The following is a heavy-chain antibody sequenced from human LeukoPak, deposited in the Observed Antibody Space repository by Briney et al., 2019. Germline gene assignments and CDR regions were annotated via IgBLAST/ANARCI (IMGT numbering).Heavy chain of an antibody. CDR3: VRDRYYSFDY. CDR2: IGGGGTTI. CDR1: GFTVSSNS. J-gene: IGHJ4*02. V-gene: IGHV3-48*02. D-gene: IGHD1-26*01. Sequence: GGSLRLSCAASGFTVSSNSMSWVRQAPGKGLEWLSYIGGGGTTIHYADSVKGRFTISRDDAKNSLYLQMNSLRDEDTAVYYCVRDRYYSFDYWGQGTVVTVSS.